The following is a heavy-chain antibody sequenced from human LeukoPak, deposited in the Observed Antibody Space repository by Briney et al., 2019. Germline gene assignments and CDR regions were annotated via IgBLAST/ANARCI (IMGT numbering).Heavy chain of an antibody. Sequence: GGSLGLSCAASGFTFSSYSMNWVRQAPGKGLEWVSSISSRSSYIYYADSVKGRFTISRDDAKNSLYLQMNSLRAEDTAVYYCASTFPSVVPAAGDDAFDIWGQGTMVTVSS. CDR2: ISSRSSYI. D-gene: IGHD2-2*01. CDR1: GFTFSSYS. J-gene: IGHJ3*02. V-gene: IGHV3-21*01. CDR3: ASTFPSVVPAAGDDAFDI.